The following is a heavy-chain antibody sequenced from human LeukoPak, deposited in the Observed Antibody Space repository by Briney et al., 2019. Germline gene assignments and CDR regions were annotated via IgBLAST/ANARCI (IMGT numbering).Heavy chain of an antibody. V-gene: IGHV3-7*03. Sequence: PGGSLRLSCAASGFTFSNYWMNWVRQAPGKGLEWVANTHGSEKYYVDSVKGRFTISRDNAKNSLYLQMNSLRAEDTAVYYCARETPYGSLTFDYWGQGTLVTVSS. D-gene: IGHD3-10*01. CDR1: GFTFSNYW. CDR3: ARETPYGSLTFDY. J-gene: IGHJ4*02. CDR2: THGSEK.